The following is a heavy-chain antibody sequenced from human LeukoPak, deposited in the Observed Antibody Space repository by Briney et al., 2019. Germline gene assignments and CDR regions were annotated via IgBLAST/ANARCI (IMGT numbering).Heavy chain of an antibody. CDR3: AKDMHCSGGSCRHYYYYGMDV. J-gene: IGHJ6*02. D-gene: IGHD2-15*01. V-gene: IGHV3-30*04. Sequence: QTGRSLRLSCAASGFTFSSYAMHWVRQAPGKGLEWVAVISYDGSNKYYADSVKGRFTISRDNSKNTLYLQMNSLRAEDTALYYCAKDMHCSGGSCRHYYYYGMDVWGQGTTVTVSS. CDR2: ISYDGSNK. CDR1: GFTFSSYA.